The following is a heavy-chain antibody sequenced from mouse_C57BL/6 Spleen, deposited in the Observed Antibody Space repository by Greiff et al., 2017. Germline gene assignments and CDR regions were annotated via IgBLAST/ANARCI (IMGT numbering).Heavy chain of an antibody. D-gene: IGHD2-3*01. Sequence: QVQLQQSGAELVRPGASVKLSCKASGYTFTDYYINWVKQRPGQGLEWIARIYPGSGNTYYNEKFKGKATLTAEKSSSTAYMQLSSLTSEDSAVYFCARSRLYDYGAMDYWGQGTSVTVSA. V-gene: IGHV1-76*01. J-gene: IGHJ4*01. CDR3: ARSRLYDYGAMDY. CDR2: IYPGSGNT. CDR1: GYTFTDYY.